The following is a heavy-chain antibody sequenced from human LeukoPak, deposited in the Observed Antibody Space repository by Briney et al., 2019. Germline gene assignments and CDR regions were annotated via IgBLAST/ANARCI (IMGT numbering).Heavy chain of an antibody. J-gene: IGHJ3*02. Sequence: PSETLSLTCTVSGGSISSSSYYWGWIRQPPGKGLEWIVSIYYSGSTYYNPSLKSRVTISVDTSKNQFSLKVSSVTAADTAVYYCARQGRAYYAFDIWGQGTMVTVSS. V-gene: IGHV4-39*01. CDR2: IYYSGST. CDR1: GGSISSSSYY. CDR3: ARQGRAYYAFDI. D-gene: IGHD3-16*01.